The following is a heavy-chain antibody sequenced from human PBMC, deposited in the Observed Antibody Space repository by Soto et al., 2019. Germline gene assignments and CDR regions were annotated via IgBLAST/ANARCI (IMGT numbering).Heavy chain of an antibody. CDR1: GYTFTSSD. CDR3: ARGPPCSDSFDY. Sequence: ASVKVSCKASGYTFTSSDINWVRQATGQGLEWMGWINPNSGNTGYAQKFQGRVTMTRNTSISTAYMELSSLRSEDTAMYYCARGPPCSDSFDYWGQGTLVTVSS. J-gene: IGHJ4*02. CDR2: INPNSGNT. D-gene: IGHD2-8*01. V-gene: IGHV1-8*01.